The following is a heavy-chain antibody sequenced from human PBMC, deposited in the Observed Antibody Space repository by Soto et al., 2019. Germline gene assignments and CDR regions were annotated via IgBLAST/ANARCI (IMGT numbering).Heavy chain of an antibody. D-gene: IGHD3-3*01. CDR3: ARWFDHYDFWSRYSADGMDV. CDR2: INHSGST. J-gene: IGHJ6*02. Sequence: SETLSLTCAVYGGSFSGYYWSWIRQPPGKGLEWIGEINHSGSTNYNPSLKSRVTISVDTSKNQFSLKLSSVTAADTAVYYCARWFDHYDFWSRYSADGMDVWGQGTTVTVYS. CDR1: GGSFSGYY. V-gene: IGHV4-34*01.